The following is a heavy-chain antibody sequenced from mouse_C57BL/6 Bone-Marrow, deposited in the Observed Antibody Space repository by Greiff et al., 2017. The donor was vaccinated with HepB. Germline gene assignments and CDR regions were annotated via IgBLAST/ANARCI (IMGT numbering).Heavy chain of an antibody. CDR1: GYTFTSYW. D-gene: IGHD1-1*01. CDR3: ARCDTTVPYAMDY. V-gene: IGHV1-7*01. J-gene: IGHJ4*01. CDR2: INPSSGYT. Sequence: QVQLKESGAELAKPGASVKLSCKASGYTFTSYWMHWVKQRPGQGLEWIGYINPSSGYTKYNQKFKDKATLTADKSSSTAYMQLSSLTYEDSAVYYCARCDTTVPYAMDYWGQGTSVTVSS.